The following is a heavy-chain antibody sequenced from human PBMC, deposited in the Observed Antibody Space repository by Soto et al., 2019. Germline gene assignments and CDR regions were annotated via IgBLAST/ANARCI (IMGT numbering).Heavy chain of an antibody. Sequence: EVQLVESGGGLVQPGGSLRLSCAASGFTFSDHYMDWVRQAPGKGLEWVGRTRNKANSYTTEYAASVKGRFTISRDDSKNSLYLQMNSLKTEDTAVYYCAREGKLELWDYYYGMDVWGQGTTVTVSS. CDR1: GFTFSDHY. J-gene: IGHJ6*02. CDR3: AREGKLELWDYYYGMDV. D-gene: IGHD1-26*01. CDR2: TRNKANSYTT. V-gene: IGHV3-72*01.